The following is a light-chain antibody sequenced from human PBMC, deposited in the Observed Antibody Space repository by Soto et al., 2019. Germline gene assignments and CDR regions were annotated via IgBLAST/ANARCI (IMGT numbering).Light chain of an antibody. J-gene: IGLJ1*01. V-gene: IGLV2-14*01. CDR3: NSYTTTSALV. CDR2: EVS. CDR1: SADIGSHDY. Sequence: SALTEPASVSGSPGKSITISGTGSSADIGSHDYVSWYQQHPGKVPNLIIYEVSKRPSGASDRFSGSKSGNAAYLSISGLQPEDEADYYCNSYTTTSALVFGTGTKVTVL.